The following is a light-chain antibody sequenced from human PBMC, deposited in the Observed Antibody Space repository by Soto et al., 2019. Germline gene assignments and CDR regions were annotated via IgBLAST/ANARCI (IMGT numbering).Light chain of an antibody. CDR3: QQYDSPIWT. Sequence: ENVLTQSPGTLSLSPGERATLSCRASQSVGSSYLAWYQQKPGQAPRLLIYSTSSRATDIPDRFSGSGSGTDFTLTISRLEPEDFAAYYCQQYDSPIWTFGHGTKVEIK. V-gene: IGKV3-20*01. CDR1: QSVGSSY. CDR2: STS. J-gene: IGKJ1*01.